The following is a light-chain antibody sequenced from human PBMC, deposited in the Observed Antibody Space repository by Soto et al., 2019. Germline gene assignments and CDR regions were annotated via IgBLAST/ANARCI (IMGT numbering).Light chain of an antibody. V-gene: IGLV2-14*01. J-gene: IGLJ2*01. CDR3: SSYTTISTLVI. CDR1: SSDVGGYNF. CDR2: EVR. Sequence: QSALTQPASVSGSPGQSITISCTGTSSDVGGYNFVSWYQQRPGKAPKLMIYEVRHRPSGVANRFSGSKSGNTASLTISGLQAEDEADYYCSSYTTISTLVIFGGGTKLTVL.